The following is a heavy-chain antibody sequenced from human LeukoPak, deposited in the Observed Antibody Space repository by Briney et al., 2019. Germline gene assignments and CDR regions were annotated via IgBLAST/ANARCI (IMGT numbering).Heavy chain of an antibody. CDR2: MSAYKGNT. J-gene: IGHJ6*02. CDR3: ARVSPPIVATVYYSYYAMDV. CDR1: GYTFTRYG. V-gene: IGHV1-18*01. D-gene: IGHD5-12*01. Sequence: GASVKVSFKSSGYTFTRYGISWVRQAPGQGREWMGWMSAYKGNTNYAQKLQGRVTMTTHTSTSTPSLELRTLTSDDTAVSCCARVSPPIVATVYYSYYAMDVWGQGTPVTVSS.